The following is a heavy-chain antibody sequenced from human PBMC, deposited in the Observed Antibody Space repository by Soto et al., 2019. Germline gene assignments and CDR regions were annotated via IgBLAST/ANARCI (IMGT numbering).Heavy chain of an antibody. J-gene: IGHJ5*02. CDR1: GYTFSRHA. CDR2: VSGSGGAT. CDR3: AKSTKDLLAAAGT. Sequence: LRLSCAASGYTFSRHAMNWVRQAPGKGLEWVSVVSGSGGATHYADSVKGRFTISRDNSKNMVYLQMNSLSAGDTALYYCAKSTKDLLAAAGTWGQGTLVTVSS. V-gene: IGHV3-23*01. D-gene: IGHD6-13*01.